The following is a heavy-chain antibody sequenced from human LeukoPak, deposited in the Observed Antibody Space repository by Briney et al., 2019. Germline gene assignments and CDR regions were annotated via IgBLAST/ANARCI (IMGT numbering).Heavy chain of an antibody. Sequence: ASVKVSCKVSGYTLTELSMHWVRQAPGKGLEWMGGFDPEDGETLYAQKFQGRVTMTEDTSTDTAYMELSSLRTEDTAVYYCATDQRGAGLGFRYGSGSYNGMDVWGQGTTVTVSS. D-gene: IGHD3-10*01. V-gene: IGHV1-24*01. CDR1: GYTLTELS. J-gene: IGHJ6*02. CDR3: ATDQRGAGLGFRYGSGSYNGMDV. CDR2: FDPEDGET.